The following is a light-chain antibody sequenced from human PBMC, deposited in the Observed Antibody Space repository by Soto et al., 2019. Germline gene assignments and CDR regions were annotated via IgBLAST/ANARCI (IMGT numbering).Light chain of an antibody. Sequence: QAVVTQPASVSGSPGQSITISCTGTSSDVGGYDYVSWYQHHPGKAPKLMIYEVSDRPSGVSNRFTGSKSGNTASLTISGLQAEDEADYYCSSYTRSSTRVFGTGTKLTVL. CDR1: SSDVGGYDY. J-gene: IGLJ1*01. CDR2: EVS. CDR3: SSYTRSSTRV. V-gene: IGLV2-14*01.